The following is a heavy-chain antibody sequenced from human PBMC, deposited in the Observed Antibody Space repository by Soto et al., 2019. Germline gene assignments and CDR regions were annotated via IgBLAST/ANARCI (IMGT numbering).Heavy chain of an antibody. Sequence: QVQLVQSGAEVKKPGSSLKVSCKTSGVTFSTSGISWVRQGPGQGLEWMGGIIPLFGTPKYARKFQGRVSITADDSATTTYLELSGLSSDDTAIYYCGRVSPSICGRGNCYRLDSYFDSWGQGSQVVLSS. J-gene: IGHJ4*03. D-gene: IGHD2-21*01. CDR3: GRVSPSICGRGNCYRLDSYFDS. V-gene: IGHV1-69*01. CDR1: GVTFSTSG. CDR2: IIPLFGTP.